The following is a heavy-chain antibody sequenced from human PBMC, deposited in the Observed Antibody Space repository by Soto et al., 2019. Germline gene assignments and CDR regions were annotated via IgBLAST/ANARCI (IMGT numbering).Heavy chain of an antibody. CDR1: GDSISTFY. CDR2: IFYSGSTTY. CDR3: ARVGSSGWSPDY. Sequence: TSETLSLTCTVSGDSISTFYWSRIRQPPGKGLEWIGYIFYSGSTTYNNNPSLKSRVTISVDTSKNQFSLRLNSVTAADTAVYYCARVGSSGWSPDYWGQGTLVTSPQ. V-gene: IGHV4-59*01. D-gene: IGHD6-19*01. J-gene: IGHJ4*02.